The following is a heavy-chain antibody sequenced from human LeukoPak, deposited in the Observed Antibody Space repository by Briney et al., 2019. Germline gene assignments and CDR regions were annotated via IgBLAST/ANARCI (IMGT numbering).Heavy chain of an antibody. J-gene: IGHJ6*03. Sequence: ASVKVSCKASGYTFTSYGMNWVRQAPGQGLEWMGWINTNTGNPTYAQGFTGRFVFSLDTSVSTAYLQISSLKAEDTAVYYCARDLYYDFWSSLGNYYYYYMDVWGKGTTVTVSS. CDR2: INTNTGNP. V-gene: IGHV7-4-1*02. D-gene: IGHD3-3*01. CDR3: ARDLYYDFWSSLGNYYYYYMDV. CDR1: GYTFTSYG.